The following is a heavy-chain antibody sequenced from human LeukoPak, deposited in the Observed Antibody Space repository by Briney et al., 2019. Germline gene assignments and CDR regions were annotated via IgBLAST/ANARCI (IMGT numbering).Heavy chain of an antibody. CDR3: ANRPPYGDYALWFDP. Sequence: GGSLRLSCAASGFIFSSYAMSWVRQAPGKGLEWVSAISGSGGSTYYADSVKGRFTISRDNSKNTLYLQMNSLRAEDTAVYYCANRPPYGDYALWFDPWGQGTLVTVSS. D-gene: IGHD4-17*01. CDR2: ISGSGGST. V-gene: IGHV3-23*01. CDR1: GFIFSSYA. J-gene: IGHJ5*02.